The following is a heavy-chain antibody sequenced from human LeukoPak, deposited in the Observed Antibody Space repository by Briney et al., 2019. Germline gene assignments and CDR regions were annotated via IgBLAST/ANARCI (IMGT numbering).Heavy chain of an antibody. CDR3: ARAKGRYSNYASYYFDY. J-gene: IGHJ4*02. D-gene: IGHD4-11*01. CDR2: ISAYNGNT. Sequence: GASVKVSCKASGYTFTSYGISWVRQAPGQGLEWMGWISAYNGNTNYAQKLQGRVTMTIDTSTSTAYMELSSLRSEDTAVYYCARAKGRYSNYASYYFDYWGQGTLVTVSS. CDR1: GYTFTSYG. V-gene: IGHV1-18*01.